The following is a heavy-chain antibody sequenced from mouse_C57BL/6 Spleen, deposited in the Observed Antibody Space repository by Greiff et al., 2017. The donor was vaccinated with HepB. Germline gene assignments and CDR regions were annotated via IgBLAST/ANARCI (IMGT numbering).Heavy chain of an antibody. V-gene: IGHV5-9-1*02. CDR2: ISSGGDYI. D-gene: IGHD1-1*01. Sequence: EVQVVESGEGLVKPGGSLKLSCAASGFTFSSYAMSWVRQTPEKRLEWVAYISSGGDYIYYADTVKGRFTISRDNARNTLYLQMSSLKSEDTAMYYCTRVPYYYGSSYDAMDYWGQGTSVTVSS. J-gene: IGHJ4*01. CDR1: GFTFSSYA. CDR3: TRVPYYYGSSYDAMDY.